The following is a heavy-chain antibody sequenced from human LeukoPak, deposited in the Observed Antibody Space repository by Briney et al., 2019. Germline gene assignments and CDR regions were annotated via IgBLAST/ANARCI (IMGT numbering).Heavy chain of an antibody. CDR1: GGTFSSYA. V-gene: IGHV1-69*13. Sequence: ASVKVSCRASGGTFSSYAISWVRQAPGQGLEWMGGIIPIFGTANYAQKFQGRVTITADESTSTAYMELSSLRSEDTAVYYCARNGGSYRFDYWGQGTLVTVSS. CDR3: ARNGGSYRFDY. J-gene: IGHJ4*02. D-gene: IGHD1-26*01. CDR2: IIPIFGTA.